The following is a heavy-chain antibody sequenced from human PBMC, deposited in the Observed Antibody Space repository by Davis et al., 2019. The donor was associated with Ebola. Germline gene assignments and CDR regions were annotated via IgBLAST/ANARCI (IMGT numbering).Heavy chain of an antibody. Sequence: PGGSLRLSCAASGFNFGSAWMSWVRQAPGKGLEWVSAISGSGGIIYYADSVKGRFTISKDSSKNTLYLKMKGLRAEDTARYYCAKVKYYSTWRGGFDSWGQGTLVTVSS. V-gene: IGHV3-23*01. J-gene: IGHJ4*02. D-gene: IGHD6-13*01. CDR2: ISGSGGII. CDR1: GFNFGSAW. CDR3: AKVKYYSTWRGGFDS.